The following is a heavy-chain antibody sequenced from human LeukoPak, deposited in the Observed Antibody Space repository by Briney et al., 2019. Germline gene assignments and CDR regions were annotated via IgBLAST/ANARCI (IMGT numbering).Heavy chain of an antibody. CDR3: ARGRTSGYSYGYVFDY. J-gene: IGHJ4*02. V-gene: IGHV1-69*13. D-gene: IGHD5-18*01. Sequence: SVKVSCKASGYTFTSYGISWVRQAPGQGLEWMGGIIPIFGTANYAQKFQGRVTITADESTSTAYMELSSLRSEDTAVYYCARGRTSGYSYGYVFDYWGQGTLVTVSS. CDR2: IIPIFGTA. CDR1: GYTFTSYG.